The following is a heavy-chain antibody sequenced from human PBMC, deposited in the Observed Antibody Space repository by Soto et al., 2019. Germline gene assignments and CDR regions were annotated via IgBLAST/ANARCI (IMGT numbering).Heavy chain of an antibody. J-gene: IGHJ6*02. Sequence: QVQLQESGPGLVKPSETLSLTCTVSGGSVSSGSYYWSWIRQPPGKGLEWIGYIYYSGSTNYNPSLKSRVTISVDTSKNQFSLKLSSVTAADTAVYYCARDYMTTVPSYYYYGMDVWGQGTTVTVSS. CDR3: ARDYMTTVPSYYYYGMDV. CDR2: IYYSGST. D-gene: IGHD4-4*01. V-gene: IGHV4-61*01. CDR1: GGSVSSGSYY.